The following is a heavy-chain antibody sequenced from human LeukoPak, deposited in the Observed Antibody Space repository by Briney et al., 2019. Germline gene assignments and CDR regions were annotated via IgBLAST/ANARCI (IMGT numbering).Heavy chain of an antibody. CDR3: AKDAYGGATFFYYMDV. J-gene: IGHJ6*03. Sequence: GRSLRLSCAGSGFTFDDYAMHWVRQTPGEGLEWVSGISWNSGNIAYADFVGGRFTISRDNAKNSLSLQMNSLSDEDTAVYYCAKDAYGGATFFYYMDVWGKGTTVTVSS. CDR1: GFTFDDYA. CDR2: ISWNSGNI. V-gene: IGHV3-9*01. D-gene: IGHD2/OR15-2a*01.